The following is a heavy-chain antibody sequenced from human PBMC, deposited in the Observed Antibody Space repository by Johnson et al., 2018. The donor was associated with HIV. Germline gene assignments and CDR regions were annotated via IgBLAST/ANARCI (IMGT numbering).Heavy chain of an antibody. CDR3: ARVGWEPWGAFDI. D-gene: IGHD1-26*01. CDR1: GFTFSSYD. Sequence: VKLVESGGGLVQPGGSLRLSCAASGFTFSSYDMYWVRQATGKGLEWVSGIGTAGDTYYPGSVKGRFTISRENAKNSLYLQMNSLRAGDTAVYYCARVGWEPWGAFDIWGQGTMVTVSS. CDR2: IGTAGDT. J-gene: IGHJ3*02. V-gene: IGHV3-13*01.